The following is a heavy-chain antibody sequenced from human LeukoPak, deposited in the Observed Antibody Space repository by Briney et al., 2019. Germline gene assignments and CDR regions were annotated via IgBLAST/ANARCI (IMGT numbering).Heavy chain of an antibody. CDR3: ARGGGYCSGGSCSI. J-gene: IGHJ3*02. Sequence: GASVKVSCKASGYTFTSYGISWVRQAPGQGLEWMGGFDPEDGETIYAQKFQGRVTMTEDTSTDTAYMELSSLRSEDTAVYYCARGGGYCSGGSCSIWGQGTMVTVSS. CDR2: FDPEDGET. D-gene: IGHD2-15*01. CDR1: GYTFTSYG. V-gene: IGHV1-24*01.